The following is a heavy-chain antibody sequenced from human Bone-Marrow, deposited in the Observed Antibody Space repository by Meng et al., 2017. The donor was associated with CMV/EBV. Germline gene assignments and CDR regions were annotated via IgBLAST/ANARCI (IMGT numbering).Heavy chain of an antibody. D-gene: IGHD3-3*01. Sequence: GESLKISCAGSGFTFSNAWMSWVRQAPGKGLEWVGRIKSKTDGGAIDYAAPVKGRFTISRDDSKNTLYLQMNSLRTEDTAVYYCTTEGFWDLWGQGTTVTVSS. J-gene: IGHJ6*02. CDR1: GFTFSNAW. CDR3: TTEGFWDL. CDR2: IKSKTDGGAI. V-gene: IGHV3-15*01.